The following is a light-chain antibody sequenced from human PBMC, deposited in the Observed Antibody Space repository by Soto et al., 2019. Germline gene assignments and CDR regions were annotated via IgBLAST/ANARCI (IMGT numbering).Light chain of an antibody. CDR1: QSVSSN. CDR3: QQYNNWPPAT. J-gene: IGKJ1*01. CDR2: GAS. V-gene: IGKV3-15*01. Sequence: EIVMTQSPATLSVSPGERATLSCRASQSVSSNLAWYQQKPGQAPRLLIYGASNRATGIPARFSGSGSGTEFTLTISSPQSEDFAVYYCQQYNNWPPATFGQGTKVDIK.